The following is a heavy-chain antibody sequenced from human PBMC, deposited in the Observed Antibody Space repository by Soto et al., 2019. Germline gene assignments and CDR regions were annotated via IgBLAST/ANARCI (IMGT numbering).Heavy chain of an antibody. CDR3: ARDAMTYYDFWSDLTGGMDV. CDR1: GFKFIIYV. V-gene: IGHV3-33*01. D-gene: IGHD3-3*01. Sequence: RLSCEASGFKFIIYVIHWVRQKKGKGLEWVAVIWYDGSNKYYADSVKGRFTISRDNSKNTLYLQMNSLRAEDTAVYYCARDAMTYYDFWSDLTGGMDVWGQGTTVTVSS. CDR2: IWYDGSNK. J-gene: IGHJ6*02.